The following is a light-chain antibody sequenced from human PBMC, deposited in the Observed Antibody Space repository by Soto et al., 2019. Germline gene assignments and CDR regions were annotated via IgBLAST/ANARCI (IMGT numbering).Light chain of an antibody. CDR2: PAS. V-gene: IGKV1-9*01. J-gene: IGKJ1*01. CDR1: QGISTY. Sequence: IPLTQSPSSLSASVGDRVTITCRASQGISTYLAWYQQKPGKAPKLLIFPASTLQSGVPSRFSGSGSGTDFTLTISSLQPEDFATYSCQQLNTYPRTFGQGTKVEIK. CDR3: QQLNTYPRT.